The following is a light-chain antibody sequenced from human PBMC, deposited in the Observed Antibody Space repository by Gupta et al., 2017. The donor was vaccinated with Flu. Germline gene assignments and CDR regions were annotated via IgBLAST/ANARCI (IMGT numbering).Light chain of an antibody. CDR3: SSYTSSSTFVM. V-gene: IGLV2-18*02. J-gene: IGLJ3*02. Sequence: SSDVGSYNRVSWYQQPPGTAPKLMIYEVSNRPSGVPDRFSGSKSGNTASLTISGLQAKDEADYYCSSYTSSSTFVMFGGGTKVTVL. CDR1: SSDVGSYNR. CDR2: EVS.